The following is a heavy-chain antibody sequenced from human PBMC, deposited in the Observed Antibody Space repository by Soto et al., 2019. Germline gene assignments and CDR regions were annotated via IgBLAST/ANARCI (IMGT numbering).Heavy chain of an antibody. Sequence: SETLSLTCSVYGASFSGYYWSWIRQSPGKGLEWIGEIHHSGSTHYNPSLKSRLTFSIDESQSQFYMMLTSVTAADTALYFCARGHSTSGYDSWDQGSLVTVSS. CDR1: GASFSGYY. V-gene: IGHV4-34*01. D-gene: IGHD6-6*01. CDR3: ARGHSTSGYDS. J-gene: IGHJ4*02. CDR2: IHHSGST.